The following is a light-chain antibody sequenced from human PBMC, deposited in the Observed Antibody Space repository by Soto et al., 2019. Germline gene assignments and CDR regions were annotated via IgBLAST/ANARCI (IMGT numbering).Light chain of an antibody. Sequence: EIVLTQSPGTLSLSPGERATLSCRASQSVSNYLAWYQQKPGQAPRLLIYVASSRATGIPDRFSGSGSVTDFTLTISRLEPEDFAVYYCQQYGGSPQTFGQGTKVDIK. V-gene: IGKV3-20*01. J-gene: IGKJ1*01. CDR3: QQYGGSPQT. CDR2: VAS. CDR1: QSVSNY.